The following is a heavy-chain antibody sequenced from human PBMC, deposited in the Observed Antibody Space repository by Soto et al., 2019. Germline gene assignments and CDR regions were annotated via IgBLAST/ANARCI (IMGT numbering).Heavy chain of an antibody. CDR3: ARQGPHLVLDISLLFDY. Sequence: QVQLQESGPGLVKPSETLSLTCTVSGGSISRSGYYWGWIRQPPGKGLEWIGSISYSGSAYYNPSLQSRVTISSDTSKNQFSLKMTSLTAADTSIYYCARQGPHLVLDISLLFDYCGQGTLVTVSS. J-gene: IGHJ4*02. CDR1: GGSISRSGYY. CDR2: ISYSGSA. D-gene: IGHD2-2*03. V-gene: IGHV4-39*01.